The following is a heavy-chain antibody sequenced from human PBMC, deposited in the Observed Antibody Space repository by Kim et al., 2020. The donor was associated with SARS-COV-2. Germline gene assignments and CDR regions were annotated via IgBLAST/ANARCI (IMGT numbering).Heavy chain of an antibody. CDR2: ISYDGSNK. V-gene: IGHV3-30-3*01. J-gene: IGHJ6*01. CDR3: ARATIVVVPAAMVGYYY. D-gene: IGHD2-2*01. Sequence: GGSLRLSCAASGFTFSSYAMHWVRQAPGKGLEWVAVISYDGSNKYYADSVKGRFTISRDNSKNTLYLQMNSLRAEDTAVYYCARATIVVVPAAMVGYYY. CDR1: GFTFSSYA.